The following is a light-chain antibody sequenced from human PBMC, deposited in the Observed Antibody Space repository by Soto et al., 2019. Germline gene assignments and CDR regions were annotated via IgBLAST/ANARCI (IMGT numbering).Light chain of an antibody. CDR3: QQYVTTPRT. V-gene: IGKV3-20*01. Sequence: EIVLTQSPGILSLSPGARATLSCRASQTVAYTSLAWYQQRPGQAPRLLIYGTSTRATGTPDRFIGSGSDTALTLTISRLEPEDFAVYYCQQYVTTPRTFGQGTKVE. CDR2: GTS. CDR1: QTVAYTS. J-gene: IGKJ1*01.